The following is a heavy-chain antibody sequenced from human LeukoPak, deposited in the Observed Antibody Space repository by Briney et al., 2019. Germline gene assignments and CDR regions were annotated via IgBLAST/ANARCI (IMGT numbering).Heavy chain of an antibody. CDR1: GFTFSSYA. Sequence: GGSLRLSCAASGFTFSSYAMGWVRQAPGKGLEWVSSMSGSGGRTYYADSVKGRFTVSRDSSKNTLYLQMNSLRAEDMAVYYCARDLVSRSNYWGQGTPVTVSS. D-gene: IGHD6-6*01. CDR2: MSGSGGRT. CDR3: ARDLVSRSNY. J-gene: IGHJ4*02. V-gene: IGHV3-23*01.